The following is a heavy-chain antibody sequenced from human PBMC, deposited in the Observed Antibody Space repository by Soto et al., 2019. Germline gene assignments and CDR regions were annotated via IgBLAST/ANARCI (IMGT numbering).Heavy chain of an antibody. V-gene: IGHV4-4*07. J-gene: IGHJ3*02. CDR1: GGSISSYY. CDR3: ARDPSAYDFWSGYYAFDI. D-gene: IGHD3-3*01. Sequence: SETLSLTCNVSGGSISSYYWSWIRQPAGKGLEWIGRIYTSGSTNYNPSLKSRVTMSVDTSKNQFSLKLSSVTAADTAVYYCARDPSAYDFWSGYYAFDIWGQGTMVTVSS. CDR2: IYTSGST.